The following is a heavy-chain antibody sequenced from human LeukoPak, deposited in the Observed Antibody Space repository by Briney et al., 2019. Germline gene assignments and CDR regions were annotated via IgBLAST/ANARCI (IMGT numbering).Heavy chain of an antibody. CDR1: GGSISSSSYY. CDR3: RYSGSCPYYFDY. Sequence: ETLSLTCTVSGGSISSSSYYWGWIRQPPGKGLEWIGSIYYSGSTYYNPSLKSRVTISVDTSKNQFSLKLSSVTAADTAVYYCRYSGSCPYYFDYWGQGTLVTVSS. D-gene: IGHD1-26*01. CDR2: IYYSGST. J-gene: IGHJ4*02. V-gene: IGHV4-39*07.